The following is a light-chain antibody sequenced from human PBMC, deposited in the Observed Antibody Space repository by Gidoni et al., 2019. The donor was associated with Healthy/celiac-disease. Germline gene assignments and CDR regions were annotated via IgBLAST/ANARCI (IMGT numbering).Light chain of an antibody. CDR3: QKYNSAHST. J-gene: IGKJ3*01. CDR1: QGISNY. CDR2: AAS. Sequence: DIQMTQSPSSLSASVGDRVTITCRASQGISNYLAWYQQKPGKVPKLLIYAASTLQSGVPARFSGSGSGTDFTLTIISRQPEDVATYYCQKYNSAHSTFGPGTKVDIK. V-gene: IGKV1-27*01.